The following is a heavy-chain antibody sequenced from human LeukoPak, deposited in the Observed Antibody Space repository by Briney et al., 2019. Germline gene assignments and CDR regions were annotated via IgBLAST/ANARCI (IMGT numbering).Heavy chain of an antibody. Sequence: PSETLSLTCTVSGGSISSSSYYWGWIRQPPGKGLEWIGSIYYSGSTYYNPSLKSRVTISVDTSKNQFSLKLSSVTAADTAVYYCARDGYSGYGPNIYFDYWGQGTLVTVSS. D-gene: IGHD5-12*01. CDR2: IYYSGST. CDR1: GGSISSSSYY. J-gene: IGHJ4*02. V-gene: IGHV4-39*02. CDR3: ARDGYSGYGPNIYFDY.